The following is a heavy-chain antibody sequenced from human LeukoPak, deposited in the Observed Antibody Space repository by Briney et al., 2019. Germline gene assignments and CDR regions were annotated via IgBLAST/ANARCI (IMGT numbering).Heavy chain of an antibody. V-gene: IGHV1-18*01. Sequence: GASVKVSCQASGYMFTSYAIHWVREAPGQGLEWLGWISVYNGKTDYAEGLQGRVTMNTDRSTNTAFMELRSLRSDDTAIYFCARGSGSPYYYYMDVWGKGTAVTVSS. CDR2: ISVYNGKT. CDR1: GYMFTSYA. J-gene: IGHJ6*03. D-gene: IGHD3-10*01. CDR3: ARGSGSPYYYYMDV.